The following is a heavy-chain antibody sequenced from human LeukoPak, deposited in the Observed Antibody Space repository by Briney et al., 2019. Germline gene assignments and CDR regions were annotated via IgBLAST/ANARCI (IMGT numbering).Heavy chain of an antibody. Sequence: PGGSLRLSCAASGFTFSNYAMRWVRQAPGKGLEWVSSITSSGDTTYYTDSVRGRFTISRDNYNNTLYLQMHSLRAEDTALYYCADSNYWYPVDYWGQGTLVTVSS. CDR1: GFTFSNYA. J-gene: IGHJ4*02. V-gene: IGHV3-23*01. D-gene: IGHD4-11*01. CDR2: ITSSGDTT. CDR3: ADSNYWYPVDY.